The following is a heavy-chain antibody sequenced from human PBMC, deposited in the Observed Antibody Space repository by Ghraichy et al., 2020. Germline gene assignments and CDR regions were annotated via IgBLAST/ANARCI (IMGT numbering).Heavy chain of an antibody. CDR2: ISAYNGNT. D-gene: IGHD6-13*01. J-gene: IGHJ4*02. CDR1: GYTFTSYG. V-gene: IGHV1-18*04. CDR3: ARWRDAPRSGYSSSWYGYYFDY. Sequence: ASVKVSCKASGYTFTSYGISWVRQAPGQGLEWMGWISAYNGNTNYAQKLQGRVTMTTDTSTSTAYMELRSLRSDDTAVYYCARWRDAPRSGYSSSWYGYYFDYWGQGTLVTVSS.